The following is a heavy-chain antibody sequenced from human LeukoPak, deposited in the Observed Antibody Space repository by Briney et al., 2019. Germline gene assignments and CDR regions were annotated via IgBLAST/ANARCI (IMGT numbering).Heavy chain of an antibody. V-gene: IGHV3-73*01. CDR2: IRSKANNYAT. Sequence: PGGSLRLSCAASGFTFSGSVMHWVRQASGKGLEWVGRIRSKANNYATAYAASVKGRFTISRDDSKNTAYLQMNSLKTEDTAVYYCSNGGGGYGDYDYWGQGTLVTVSS. J-gene: IGHJ4*02. CDR3: SNGGGGYGDYDY. CDR1: GFTFSGSV. D-gene: IGHD4-17*01.